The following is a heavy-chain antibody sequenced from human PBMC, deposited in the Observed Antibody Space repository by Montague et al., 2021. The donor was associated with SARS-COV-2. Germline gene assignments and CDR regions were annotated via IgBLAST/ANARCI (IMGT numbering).Heavy chain of an antibody. J-gene: IGHJ5*02. CDR2: MHYSGSA. Sequence: SETLSLTCTVSGDSISSSSYYWAWIRQPPGKGLEWIGTMHYSGSAYYXPSLKSQVTISVDTSKNQFSLKLSSVTAADTALYYCARAQATYYLNSTGYYSVIRLKSYFDPWGQGTLVTVSS. V-gene: IGHV4-39*07. CDR1: GDSISSSSYY. D-gene: IGHD3-9*01. CDR3: ARAQATYYLNSTGYYSVIRLKSYFDP.